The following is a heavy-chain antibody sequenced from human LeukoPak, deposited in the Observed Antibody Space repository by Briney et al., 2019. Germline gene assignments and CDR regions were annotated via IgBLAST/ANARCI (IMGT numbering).Heavy chain of an antibody. D-gene: IGHD2-2*01. J-gene: IGHJ4*02. V-gene: IGHV1-8*01. CDR2: MNPNSGNT. CDR1: GYTFTSYD. Sequence: ASVKVSCKASGYTFTSYDINWVRQATGQGLEWMGWMNPNSGNTGYAQKFQGRVTMTRNTSISTAYMELSSLRSEDTAVYYCARGCSSTSCYGEWCFDYWGQGTLVTVSS. CDR3: ARGCSSTSCYGEWCFDY.